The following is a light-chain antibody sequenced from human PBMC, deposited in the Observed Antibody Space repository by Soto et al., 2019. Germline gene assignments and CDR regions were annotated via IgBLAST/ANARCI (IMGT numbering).Light chain of an antibody. CDR3: QQYNKWPRT. CDR1: QTVRNIY. J-gene: IGKJ1*01. Sequence: EFVLTQSPGTLSLSLWERATLSCRASQTVRNIYLAWYQQKPGQAPRLLIYDASSRATGIPDRFSGGGYGTDFTLTIRSLEPEDFAVYYCQQYNKWPRTFGQGTKVDIK. CDR2: DAS. V-gene: IGKV3-20*01.